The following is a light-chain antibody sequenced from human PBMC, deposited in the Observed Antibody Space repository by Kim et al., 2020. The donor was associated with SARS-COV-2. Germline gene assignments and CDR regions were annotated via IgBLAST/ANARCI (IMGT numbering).Light chain of an antibody. CDR1: NSNIGANT. V-gene: IGLV1-44*01. J-gene: IGLJ3*02. CDR2: AND. CDR3: ATWDDSLNAWV. Sequence: GQRVTISCSGGNSNIGANTVNWYQQFPGTAPKLLTYANDRRPSGVPDRFSVSQSGTSASLAISGLQSEDEADYYCATWDDSLNAWVFGGGTQLTVL.